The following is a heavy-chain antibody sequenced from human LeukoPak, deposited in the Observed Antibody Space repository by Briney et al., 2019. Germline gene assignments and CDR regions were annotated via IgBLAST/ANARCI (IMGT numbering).Heavy chain of an antibody. CDR2: IRQDGNEK. D-gene: IGHD2-2*01. CDR3: ARDKAEGPSRLDN. V-gene: IGHV3-7*01. CDR1: GFSFRDYW. J-gene: IGHJ4*02. Sequence: GGSLRLSCAASGFSFRDYWMHWVRQAPGEGLEWVANIRQDGNEKYYVDSVKGRFTISRDNTRNSLYLQMSGLRAEDTAVYYCARDKAEGPSRLDNWGQGTLVTVSS.